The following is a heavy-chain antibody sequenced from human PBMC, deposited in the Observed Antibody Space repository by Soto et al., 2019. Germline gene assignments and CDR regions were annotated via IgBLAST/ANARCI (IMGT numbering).Heavy chain of an antibody. J-gene: IGHJ3*02. V-gene: IGHV5-51*01. Sequence: GESLKISCKGSGYSFTCYWISWVRQMPGKGLEWMGIIYPGDSDTRYSPSFQGQVTISADKCISTTYLQWSSLKASDTAMYYCARHSIGVVVVAANDAFHIWGQGTMVTVSS. D-gene: IGHD2-15*01. CDR1: GYSFTCYW. CDR2: IYPGDSDT. CDR3: ARHSIGVVVVAANDAFHI.